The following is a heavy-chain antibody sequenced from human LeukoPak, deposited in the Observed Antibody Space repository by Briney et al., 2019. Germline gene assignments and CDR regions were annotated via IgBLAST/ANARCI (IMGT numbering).Heavy chain of an antibody. CDR2: FDPEDGET. Sequence: GASVKVSCKVSGYTLTELSMHWVRQAPGKGLEWMGGFDPEDGETIYAQKFQGRVTMTEDTSTDTAYMELSSLRSEDTAVYYCATVVDYYGSGSYDYWGQGTLATVSS. CDR1: GYTLTELS. D-gene: IGHD3-10*01. J-gene: IGHJ4*02. V-gene: IGHV1-24*01. CDR3: ATVVDYYGSGSYDY.